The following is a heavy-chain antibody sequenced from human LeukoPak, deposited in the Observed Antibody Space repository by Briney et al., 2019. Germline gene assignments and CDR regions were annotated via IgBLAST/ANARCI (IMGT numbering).Heavy chain of an antibody. CDR2: FDAEDGET. CDR1: GDTLSELS. V-gene: IGHV1-24*01. D-gene: IGHD2-21*02. J-gene: IGHJ2*01. Sequence: ASVKVSCKVSGDTLSELSMHWVRQAPGKGLEWMGGFDAEDGETIYAQKFRGRVTMTEDTSIDTAYMELSGLRSDDTAVYYCATTSDQTASRYFDLWGRGTLVIVSS. CDR3: ATTSDQTASRYFDL.